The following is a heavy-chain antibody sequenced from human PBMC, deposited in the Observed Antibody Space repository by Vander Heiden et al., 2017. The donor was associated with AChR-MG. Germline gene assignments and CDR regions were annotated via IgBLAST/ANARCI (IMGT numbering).Heavy chain of an antibody. CDR3: AKATLARPNDY. J-gene: IGHJ4*02. V-gene: IGHV3-23*01. CDR2: ISGSGGST. Sequence: EVQRLESGGGWVQPGGSLRLSCAASGLSFSSYAMSWVRQAPGRGLEWVSAISGSGGSTYYADSVKGRFTISSDNSTNTLYLQMNSLRAEDTAVYYCAKATLARPNDYWGQGTLVTVSS. CDR1: GLSFSSYA.